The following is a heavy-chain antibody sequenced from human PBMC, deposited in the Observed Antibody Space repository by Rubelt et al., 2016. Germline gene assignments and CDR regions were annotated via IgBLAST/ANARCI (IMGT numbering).Heavy chain of an antibody. D-gene: IGHD3-3*01. J-gene: IGHJ6*02. V-gene: IGHV1-18*01. CDR2: ISAYNGNT. CDR1: GYTFTSYG. Sequence: QVQLVQSGAEVKKPGASVKVSCKASGYTFTSYGISWVRQAPGQGLEWMGWISAYNGNTNYAQKLQGRVTRTTDTSTSTAYMELRSLRSDDTAVYYCARANNYDFWSGDSSSQGQYGMDVWGQGTTVTVSS. CDR3: ARANNYDFWSGDSSSQGQYGMDV.